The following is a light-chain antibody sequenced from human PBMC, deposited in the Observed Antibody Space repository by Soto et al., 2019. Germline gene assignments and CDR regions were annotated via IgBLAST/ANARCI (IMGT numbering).Light chain of an antibody. CDR1: QSVGSNY. Sequence: IVLTQSPGTLSLSPGERATLSCRASQSVGSNYLAWYQQKPGQAPRLLIYAASSRATGIPDRFSGSGSGTDSTLTISRLEAEDFAVYYCQHYGTSAYTFGQGTTLEIK. J-gene: IGKJ2*01. CDR2: AAS. CDR3: QHYGTSAYT. V-gene: IGKV3-20*01.